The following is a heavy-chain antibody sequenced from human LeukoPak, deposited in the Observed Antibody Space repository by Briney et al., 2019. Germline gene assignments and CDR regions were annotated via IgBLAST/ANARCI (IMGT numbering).Heavy chain of an antibody. J-gene: IGHJ3*02. CDR3: AKDRYYGGNLRPYAFDI. CDR2: ISYDGSNK. Sequence: GRSLRLSCAASGFTFSSYGMHWVRQAPGKGLEWVAVISYDGSNKYYADSVKGRFTISRDNSKITLYLQMNSLRAEDTAVYYCAKDRYYGGNLRPYAFDIWGQGTMVTVSS. CDR1: GFTFSSYG. D-gene: IGHD4-23*01. V-gene: IGHV3-30*18.